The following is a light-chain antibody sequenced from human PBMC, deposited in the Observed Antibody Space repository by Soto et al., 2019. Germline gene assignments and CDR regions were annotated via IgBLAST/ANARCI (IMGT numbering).Light chain of an antibody. CDR3: QQYVSSLPSST. J-gene: IGKJ5*01. CDR2: GAS. V-gene: IGKV3-20*01. Sequence: TVLNQSPATLSLSPGERATLSCRASQNINNFLAWYQQKPGQAPRLFIYGASNRATDIPDRFSGRGSGTDFTLTISRLEPEDFAVYYCQQYVSSLPSSTFGQGGRLAI. CDR1: QNINNF.